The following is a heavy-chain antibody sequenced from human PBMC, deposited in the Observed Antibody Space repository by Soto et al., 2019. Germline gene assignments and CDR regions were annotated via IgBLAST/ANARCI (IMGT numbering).Heavy chain of an antibody. CDR1: GYSFSFYW. V-gene: IGHV5-51*01. D-gene: IGHD3-22*01. J-gene: IGHJ3*02. CDR2: MYPDDSDI. CDR3: ATAYVYDFENSNYYRDAFDI. Sequence: GESLKISCKASGYSFSFYWIGWVRQMPGKGLEWMAIMYPDDSDIRYSPSFEAHVTISADKSTSTAFLQWSSLKASDTPMYYCATAYVYDFENSNYYRDAFDIWGQRTLVTLSS.